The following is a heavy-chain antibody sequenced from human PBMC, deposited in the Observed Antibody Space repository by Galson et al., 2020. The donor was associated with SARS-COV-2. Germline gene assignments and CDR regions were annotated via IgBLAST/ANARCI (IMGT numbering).Heavy chain of an antibody. CDR1: GFTFSNAW. CDR2: IKSKTDGGTT. J-gene: IGHJ4*02. V-gene: IGHV3-15*01. CDR3: TTDSSDFWSGYYFDY. D-gene: IGHD3-3*01. Sequence: GESLKISCAASGFTFSNAWMSWVRQAPGKGLEWVGRIKSKTDGGTTDYAAPVKGRFTISRDDSKNTLYLQMNSLKTEDTAVYYCTTDSSDFWSGYYFDYWGQGTLVTVSS.